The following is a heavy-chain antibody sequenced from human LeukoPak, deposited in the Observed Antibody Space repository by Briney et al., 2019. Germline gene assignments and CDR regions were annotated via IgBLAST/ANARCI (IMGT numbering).Heavy chain of an antibody. CDR3: ARTFDDILTGYFSQPGGWFDP. V-gene: IGHV1-69*05. CDR2: ITPIFGTA. D-gene: IGHD3-9*01. Sequence: ASVKVSCKASGGTFSSYAISWVRQAPGQGLEWMGGITPIFGTANYAQKFQGRVTITTDESTSTAYMELSSLRSEDTAVYYCARTFDDILTGYFSQPGGWFDPWGQGTLVTVSS. CDR1: GGTFSSYA. J-gene: IGHJ5*02.